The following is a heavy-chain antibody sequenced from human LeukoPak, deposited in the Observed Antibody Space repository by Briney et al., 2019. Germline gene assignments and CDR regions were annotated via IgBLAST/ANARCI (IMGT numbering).Heavy chain of an antibody. CDR2: IYTSGST. CDR1: GGSISSGSYY. Sequence: SETLSLTCTVSGGSISSGSYYWSWIRQPAGKGLEWIGRIYTSGSTNYNPSLKSRVTISVDTSKNQFSLKLSSVTAADTAVYYCARGDDYGDYWGLYWGQGTLVTVSS. J-gene: IGHJ4*02. CDR3: ARGDDYGDYWGLY. D-gene: IGHD4-17*01. V-gene: IGHV4-61*02.